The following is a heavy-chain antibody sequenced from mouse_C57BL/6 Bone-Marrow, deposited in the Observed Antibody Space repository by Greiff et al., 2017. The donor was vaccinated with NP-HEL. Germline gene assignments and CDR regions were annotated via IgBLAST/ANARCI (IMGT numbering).Heavy chain of an antibody. Sequence: EVQLVESGGDLVKPGGSLKLSCAASGFTFSSYGMSWVRQTPDKRLEWVATISSGGSYTYYPDSVKGRFTISRDNAKNTLYLQMSRLKSEDTAMYYCARHGGSSFDYWGQGTTLTVSS. J-gene: IGHJ2*01. V-gene: IGHV5-6*01. CDR2: ISSGGSYT. CDR3: ARHGGSSFDY. CDR1: GFTFSSYG. D-gene: IGHD1-1*01.